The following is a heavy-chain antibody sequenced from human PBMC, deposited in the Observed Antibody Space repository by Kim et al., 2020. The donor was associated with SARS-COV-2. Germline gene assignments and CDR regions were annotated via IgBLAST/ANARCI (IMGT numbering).Heavy chain of an antibody. CDR1: GFTFSSYA. CDR2: ISYDGSNK. V-gene: IGHV3-30-3*01. Sequence: GGSLRLSCAASGFTFSSYAMHWVHQAPGKGLEWVAVISYDGSNKYYADSVKGRFTISRDNSKNTLYLQMNSLRAEDTAVYYCARARSGSYYYFDYWGQGTLVTVSS. D-gene: IGHD3-10*01. J-gene: IGHJ4*02. CDR3: ARARSGSYYYFDY.